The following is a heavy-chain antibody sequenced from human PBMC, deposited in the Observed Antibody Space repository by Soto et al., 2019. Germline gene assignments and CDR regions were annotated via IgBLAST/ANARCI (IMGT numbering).Heavy chain of an antibody. D-gene: IGHD1-7*01. CDR2: TFYSGSA. J-gene: IGHJ6*02. Sequence: SETLSLTCTVSGGSISSGNYYWSWIRRPPGKGLEWIGYTFYSGSAYYNPSLKSRVTISLDTSKNQFSLRLTSVTAADTAVYYCAIWIAGTIRGGMDVWGQATTVTLSS. CDR1: GGSISSGNYY. CDR3: AIWIAGTIRGGMDV. V-gene: IGHV4-30-4*01.